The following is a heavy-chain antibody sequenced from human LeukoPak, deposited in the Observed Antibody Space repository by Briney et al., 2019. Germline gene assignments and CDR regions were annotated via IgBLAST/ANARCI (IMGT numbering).Heavy chain of an antibody. V-gene: IGHV1-8*03. D-gene: IGHD4-23*01. CDR2: MNPNSGNT. CDR3: ARVLYGGTSPLNY. Sequence: GASVKVSCKASGYTFASHDINWVRQATGQGLEWMGWMNPNSGNTGFAQKFQGRVTITRNTSISTAYMELSSLRSEDTAVYYCARVLYGGTSPLNYWGQGTLVTVSS. J-gene: IGHJ4*02. CDR1: GYTFASHD.